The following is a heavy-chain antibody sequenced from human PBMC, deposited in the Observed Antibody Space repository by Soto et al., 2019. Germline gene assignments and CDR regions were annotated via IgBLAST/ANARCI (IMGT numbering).Heavy chain of an antibody. CDR3: ARGTGLDY. CDR2: IYHSGST. J-gene: IGHJ4*02. Sequence: QVQLQESGPGLVKPSETLSLTCTGSGGSINNYYCNWIRQPPGKGLEWIGYIYHSGSTLYNPSLKSRVTISIDTSRNQFSLKLSSVTAADTAIYYCARGTGLDYWGQGSLVTVSS. CDR1: GGSINNYY. V-gene: IGHV4-59*01.